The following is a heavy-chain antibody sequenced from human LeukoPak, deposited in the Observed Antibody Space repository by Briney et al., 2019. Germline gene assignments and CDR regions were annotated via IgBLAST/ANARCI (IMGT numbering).Heavy chain of an antibody. CDR1: GGSFSGYY. D-gene: IGHD6-19*01. V-gene: IGHV4-59*01. CDR3: ARDLSSGWSGDAFDI. J-gene: IGHJ3*02. Sequence: SETLSLTCAVYGGSFSGYYWSWIRQPPGKGLEWIGYIYYSGSTNYNPSLKSRVTISVDTSKNQFSLKLSSVTAADTAVYYCARDLSSGWSGDAFDIWGQGTMVTVSS. CDR2: IYYSGST.